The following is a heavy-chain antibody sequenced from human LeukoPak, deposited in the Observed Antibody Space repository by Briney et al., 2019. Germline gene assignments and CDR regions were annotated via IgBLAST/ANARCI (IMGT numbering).Heavy chain of an antibody. CDR1: DGSISSSGYY. D-gene: IGHD6-25*01. J-gene: IGHJ3*02. Sequence: SETLSLTCTVSDGSISSSGYYWTWIRQHPGKGLEWIGYVYYSGSTYYNPSLKSRVTISIDTSKNQFSLKLSSVAAADTAVYYCARGYSSVGRAFDIWGQGTMVTVSS. CDR2: VYYSGST. V-gene: IGHV4-31*03. CDR3: ARGYSSVGRAFDI.